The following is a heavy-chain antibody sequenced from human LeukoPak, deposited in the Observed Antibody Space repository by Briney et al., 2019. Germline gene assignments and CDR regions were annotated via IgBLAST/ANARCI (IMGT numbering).Heavy chain of an antibody. J-gene: IGHJ4*02. V-gene: IGHV3-30*04. CDR3: VRSTGRD. Sequence: TGGSLRLSCAASGFTFSSYAMHWVRQAPGKGLEWVAVISYDGSNKYYADSVKGRFTISRDNAKNSLYLHMNSLRVEDTAVYYCVRSTGRDWGQGTLVSVSS. CDR2: ISYDGSNK. CDR1: GFTFSSYA. D-gene: IGHD1-1*01.